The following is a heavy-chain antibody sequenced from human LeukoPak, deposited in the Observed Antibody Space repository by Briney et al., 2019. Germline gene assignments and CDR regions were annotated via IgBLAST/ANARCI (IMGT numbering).Heavy chain of an antibody. CDR3: ARQSDRGSYYYGMDV. D-gene: IGHD3-10*01. CDR1: GYTFTTYS. V-gene: IGHV1-3*01. Sequence: ASVKVSCKTSGYTFTTYSIHWVRQAPGQGLEWMAWINVGNGNTKYSQNLQGRLTITTDTSASTAYMELSSLRSEDTAVYYCARQSDRGSYYYGMDVWGQGTTVTVSS. J-gene: IGHJ6*02. CDR2: INVGNGNT.